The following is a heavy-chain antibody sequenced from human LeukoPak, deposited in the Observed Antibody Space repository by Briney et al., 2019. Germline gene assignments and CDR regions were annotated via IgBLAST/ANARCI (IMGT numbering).Heavy chain of an antibody. Sequence: SETLSLTCAVYGGSFSGYYWSWIRQPPGKGLEWIGEINHSGSTNYNPSLKSRVTISVDTSKNQFSLKLSSVTAADTAVYYCAGDRNYYGSGSYFFYWGQGTLVTVSS. CDR3: AGDRNYYGSGSYFFY. CDR1: GGSFSGYY. V-gene: IGHV4-34*01. CDR2: INHSGST. D-gene: IGHD3-10*01. J-gene: IGHJ4*02.